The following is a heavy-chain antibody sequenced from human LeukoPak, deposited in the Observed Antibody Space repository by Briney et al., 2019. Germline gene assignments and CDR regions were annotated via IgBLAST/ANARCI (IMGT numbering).Heavy chain of an antibody. D-gene: IGHD6-19*01. Sequence: PGGSLRLSCADSGFTFSSYWMRWVRQAPGKGLEWVANIKQDGSEKYYVDSVKGRFTISRDNAKNSLYLQMNSLRAEDTAVYYCASVGIAVAADAFDIWGQGTMVTVSS. V-gene: IGHV3-7*01. CDR1: GFTFSSYW. CDR3: ASVGIAVAADAFDI. J-gene: IGHJ3*02. CDR2: IKQDGSEK.